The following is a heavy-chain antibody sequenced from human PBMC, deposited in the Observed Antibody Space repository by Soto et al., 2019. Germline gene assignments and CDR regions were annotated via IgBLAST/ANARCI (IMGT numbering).Heavy chain of an antibody. D-gene: IGHD3-3*01. CDR1: GYTFTGYY. Sequence: VKVSCKASGYTFTGYYMHWVRQAPGQGLEWMGWINPNSGGTNYAQKFQGWVTMTRDTSISTAYMELRRLRSDDTAVYYCARGTSRITTFGVVIMKSGMDVWGQGTTVTVSS. J-gene: IGHJ6*02. CDR2: INPNSGGT. CDR3: ARGTSRITTFGVVIMKSGMDV. V-gene: IGHV1-2*04.